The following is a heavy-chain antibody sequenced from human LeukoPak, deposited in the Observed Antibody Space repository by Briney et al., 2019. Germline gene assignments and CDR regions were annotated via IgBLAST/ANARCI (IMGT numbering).Heavy chain of an antibody. J-gene: IGHJ5*02. CDR2: INHSGST. CDR1: GESFSDYY. Sequence: PSETLSLTCAFYGESFSDYYWSWIRQSPGKGLEWIAEINHSGSTSYNPSLKSRVTISVDPSKNQFSLKLTSLTAADTAVYYCARGLRDTSGWWDWFDPWGQGTQVTVSS. D-gene: IGHD6-19*01. CDR3: ARGLRDTSGWWDWFDP. V-gene: IGHV4-34*01.